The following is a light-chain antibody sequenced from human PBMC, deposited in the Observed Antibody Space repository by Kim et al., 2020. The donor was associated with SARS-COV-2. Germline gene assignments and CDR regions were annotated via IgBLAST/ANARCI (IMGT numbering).Light chain of an antibody. Sequence: APGKAARITCGGNNIGSKGVQWYQQKPGQAPVLVIYYDSDRPSGIPERFSGSNSGNTATLTISRVEAGDEADYYCQVWDSSSDPVVFGGGTQLTVL. V-gene: IGLV3-21*04. J-gene: IGLJ2*01. CDR3: QVWDSSSDPVV. CDR2: YDS. CDR1: NIGSKG.